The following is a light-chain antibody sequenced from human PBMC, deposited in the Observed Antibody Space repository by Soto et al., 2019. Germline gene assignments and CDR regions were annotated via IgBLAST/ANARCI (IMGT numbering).Light chain of an antibody. CDR1: QSVSSY. J-gene: IGKJ2*01. CDR2: DAF. Sequence: EIVLTQSPATLSLSPGEGVTLSCRASQSVSSYLAWYQQKPGQAPRLLIYDAFNRATGIPDRFSGSGSGTDFTLTISSLDPEDFAVYYCQQRSNWPPEFTFGQGTKLEI. V-gene: IGKV3-11*01. CDR3: QQRSNWPPEFT.